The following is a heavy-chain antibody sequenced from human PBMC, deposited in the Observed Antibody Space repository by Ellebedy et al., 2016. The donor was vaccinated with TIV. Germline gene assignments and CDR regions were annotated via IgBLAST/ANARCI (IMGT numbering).Heavy chain of an antibody. CDR1: GGSFSGYY. V-gene: IGHV4-34*01. D-gene: IGHD5-18*01. Sequence: MPSETLSLTCAVYGGSFSGYYWSWIRQRPGKGLEWIGEINHSGSTNYNPSLKSRVTISVDPSKNQFSLKLSSVTAADTAVYYCARGPRMDTAMVIPLDYWGQGTLVTVSS. CDR3: ARGPRMDTAMVIPLDY. CDR2: INHSGST. J-gene: IGHJ4*02.